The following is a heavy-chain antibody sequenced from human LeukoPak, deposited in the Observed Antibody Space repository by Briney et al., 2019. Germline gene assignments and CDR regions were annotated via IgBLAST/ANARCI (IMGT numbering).Heavy chain of an antibody. CDR1: GYTVAAYY. CDR2: INPSTGGP. Sequence: ASVKVSCKASGYTVAAYYIHWVRQAPGQGLEWMGWINPSTGGPYYPQKFQGKVTMTRDSSVNTAYMELTSVTSDDTAIYYCARHRNSQTAGAGDYWGQGTLVTVSS. CDR3: ARHRNSQTAGAGDY. D-gene: IGHD1-26*01. J-gene: IGHJ4*02. V-gene: IGHV1-2*02.